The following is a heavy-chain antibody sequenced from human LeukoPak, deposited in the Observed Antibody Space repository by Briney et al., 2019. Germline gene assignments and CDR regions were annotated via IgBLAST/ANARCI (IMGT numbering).Heavy chain of an antibody. J-gene: IGHJ4*02. V-gene: IGHV3-30*02. D-gene: IGHD5-18*01. CDR2: IRYDGSNK. Sequence: GGSLRLSCAASGFTFSSYGMHWVRQAPGKGLEWVAFIRYDGSNKYYADSVKGRFTISRDNSKNTLYLQMNSLRAEDTAVYYCAKVCRKAHSYGYDYWGQGTLVTVSS. CDR3: AKVCRKAHSYGYDY. CDR1: GFTFSSYG.